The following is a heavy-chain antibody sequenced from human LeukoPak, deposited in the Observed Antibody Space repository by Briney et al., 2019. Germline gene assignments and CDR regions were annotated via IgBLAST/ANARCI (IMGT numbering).Heavy chain of an antibody. D-gene: IGHD5-24*01. Sequence: ASVKVSCKASGYTFTNSYIHWVRQAPGQVLEWMGLINPDGGNTNYAQNFQGRITLTRDTSTSTVYMELSSLRSEDTAIYYCARIRDGYNDAYDIWGQGTVVTVPS. CDR3: ARIRDGYNDAYDI. V-gene: IGHV1-46*01. J-gene: IGHJ3*02. CDR1: GYTFTNSY. CDR2: INPDGGNT.